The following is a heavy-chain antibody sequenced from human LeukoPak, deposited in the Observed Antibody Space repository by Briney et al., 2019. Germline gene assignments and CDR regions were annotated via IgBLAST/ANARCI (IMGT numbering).Heavy chain of an antibody. CDR3: AKMYCSSWFLDY. J-gene: IGHJ4*02. Sequence: GGSLRLSCAASGFTCSSFGVHWVRQAPGNGLEGVAVISYDGNNKYYADSGKGRFSIYRDNSKNTLYLQMNSLRAEDTAVYYCAKMYCSSWFLDYWGQGTLVTVSS. V-gene: IGHV3-30*18. CDR2: ISYDGNNK. D-gene: IGHD6-13*01. CDR1: GFTCSSFG.